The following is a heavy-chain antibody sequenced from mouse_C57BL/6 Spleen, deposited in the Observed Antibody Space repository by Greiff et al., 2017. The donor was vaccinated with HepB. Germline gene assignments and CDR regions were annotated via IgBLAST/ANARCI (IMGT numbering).Heavy chain of an antibody. J-gene: IGHJ4*01. CDR3: ARDCYGSSSSYYAMDY. CDR1: GYAFSSSW. V-gene: IGHV1-82*01. D-gene: IGHD1-1*01. Sequence: QVQLQQSGPELVKPGASVKISCKASGYAFSSSWMNWVKQRPGKGLEWIGRIYPGDGDTNYNGKFKGKATLTADKSSSTAYMQLSSLTSEDSAVYFCARDCYGSSSSYYAMDYWGQGTSVTVSS. CDR2: IYPGDGDT.